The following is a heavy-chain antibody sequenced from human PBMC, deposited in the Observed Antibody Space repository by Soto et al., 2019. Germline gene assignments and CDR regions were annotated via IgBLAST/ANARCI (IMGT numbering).Heavy chain of an antibody. CDR2: IIPIFGTS. V-gene: IGHV1-69*19. J-gene: IGHJ5*02. CDR3: VRGKMREMATILRDKWFDP. D-gene: IGHD5-12*01. Sequence: QVQLVQSGAEVKKPGASVKVSCKAPRYIFTAYFMHWVRQAPGQGLEWMGWIIPIFGTSNYAQKFQGRVTITADESTRTAYMELSSLRSADTAVYYCVRGKMREMATILRDKWFDPWGQGTLVTVSS. CDR1: RYIFTAYF.